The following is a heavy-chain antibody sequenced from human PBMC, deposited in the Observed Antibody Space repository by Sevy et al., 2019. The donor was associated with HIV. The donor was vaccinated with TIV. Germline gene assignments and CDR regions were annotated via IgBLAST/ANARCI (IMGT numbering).Heavy chain of an antibody. D-gene: IGHD3-3*02. J-gene: IGHJ6*02. V-gene: IGHV1-24*01. CDR1: GYTLSKLS. CDR2: FDPEDGET. CDR3: ATLHFWSDYPLYGMDV. Sequence: ASVKVSCMVSGYTLSKLSMHWVRQAPGKGPEWMGGFDPEDGETIYAQKFQGRVTMTEDTSTDTAYMELSSLRSEDTAVYYCATLHFWSDYPLYGMDVWGQGTTVTVSS.